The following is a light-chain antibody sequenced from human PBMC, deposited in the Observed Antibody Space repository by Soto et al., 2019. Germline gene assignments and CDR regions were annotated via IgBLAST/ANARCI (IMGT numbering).Light chain of an antibody. CDR3: QQCNNWPPIT. CDR2: DVS. CDR1: QSVGNC. V-gene: IGKV3-11*02. Sequence: IVLTQSPATLSLSPGERATLSCRAIQSVGNCLACYQQKPGQAPRLLIYDVSSRAPGIPARFSGSGSGRDFTLTISSIEPEDFAVYYCQQCNNWPPITFGHWTRLEIK. J-gene: IGKJ5*01.